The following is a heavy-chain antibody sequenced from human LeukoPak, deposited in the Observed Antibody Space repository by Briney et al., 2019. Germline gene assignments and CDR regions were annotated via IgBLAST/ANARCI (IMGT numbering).Heavy chain of an antibody. CDR3: ARDPPNNGYDFDY. Sequence: GGSLRLSCAASGFNYSADNMNWVRQAPGKGLVWVASITSSSAYIYYGDSVKGRVRISRDNAKNSLYLQMTALIAEDTAVYYCARDPPNNGYDFDYWGQGILVTVSS. CDR2: ITSSSAYI. CDR1: GFNYSADN. D-gene: IGHD3-22*01. J-gene: IGHJ4*02. V-gene: IGHV3-21*01.